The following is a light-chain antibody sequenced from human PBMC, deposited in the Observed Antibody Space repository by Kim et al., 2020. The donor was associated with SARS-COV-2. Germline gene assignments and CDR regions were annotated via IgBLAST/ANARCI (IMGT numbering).Light chain of an antibody. J-gene: IGLJ3*02. CDR3: QSYDSSLSGWV. CDR2: GTS. V-gene: IGLV1-40*01. CDR1: SSNSGAGYD. Sequence: RVTISCTGSSSNSGAGYDVHWYQQLPGTAPKLLIYGTSNRPSGVPDRFSGSKSGTSASLAITGLQAEDEADYYCQSYDSSLSGWVFGGGTKLTVL.